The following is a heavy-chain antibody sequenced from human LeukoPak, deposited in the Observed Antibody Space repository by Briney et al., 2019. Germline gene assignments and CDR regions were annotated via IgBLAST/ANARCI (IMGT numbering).Heavy chain of an antibody. CDR3: AATSGIRVVVTPSDAFDI. CDR1: GYTLTELS. V-gene: IGHV1-24*01. Sequence: ASVKVSCKVSGYTLTELSMHWVRQAPGKGLEWMGGFDPEDGETIYAQKFQGRVTMTEDTSTDTAYVELSSLRSEDTAVYYCAATSGIRVVVTPSDAFDIWGQGTMVTVSS. D-gene: IGHD2-21*02. J-gene: IGHJ3*02. CDR2: FDPEDGET.